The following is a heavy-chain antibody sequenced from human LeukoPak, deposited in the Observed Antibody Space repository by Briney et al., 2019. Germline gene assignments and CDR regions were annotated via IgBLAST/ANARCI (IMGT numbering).Heavy chain of an antibody. Sequence: ASVKVSCKASGYTFTSYGISWVRPAPGQGLEGMGWISAYNGNTNYAQKLQGRVTMTTDTSTSTAYMELSRLRSDDTAVYYCAGSDENYYDSSGQPDYWGQGTLVTVSS. J-gene: IGHJ4*02. CDR1: GYTFTSYG. CDR3: AGSDENYYDSSGQPDY. CDR2: ISAYNGNT. V-gene: IGHV1-18*01. D-gene: IGHD3-22*01.